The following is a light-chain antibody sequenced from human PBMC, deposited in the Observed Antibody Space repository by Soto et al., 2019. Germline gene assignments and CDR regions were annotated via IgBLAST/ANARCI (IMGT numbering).Light chain of an antibody. CDR3: GAWDSSMSAEV. Sequence: QSVLTQPPSVSAAPGQTVTISCSGDNSNIGNNYVSWYRQLPGTAPKVLIYENDKRPSGIPDRFSGSKSGTSATLGITGLQTGDEADYYCGAWDSSMSAEVFGAGTKATVL. CDR1: NSNIGNNY. V-gene: IGLV1-51*02. CDR2: END. J-gene: IGLJ1*01.